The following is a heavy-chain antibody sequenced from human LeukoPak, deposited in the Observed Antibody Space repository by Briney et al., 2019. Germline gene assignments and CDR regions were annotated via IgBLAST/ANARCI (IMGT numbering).Heavy chain of an antibody. CDR2: ISYDGSNK. J-gene: IGHJ6*02. CDR1: GFTFSSYW. V-gene: IGHV3-30*18. CDR3: AKALIGYYFYYGMDV. Sequence: GGSLRLSCAASGFTFSSYWMSWVRQAPGKGLEWVAVISYDGSNKYYADSVKGRFTSSRDNSKNTLYLQMNSLRAEDTAVYYCAKALIGYYFYYGMDVWGQGTTVTVSS.